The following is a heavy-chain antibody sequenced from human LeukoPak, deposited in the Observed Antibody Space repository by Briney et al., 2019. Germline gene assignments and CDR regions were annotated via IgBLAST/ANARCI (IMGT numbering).Heavy chain of an antibody. J-gene: IGHJ4*02. CDR3: ASDRSGYSSSWAPFDY. Sequence: SGGSLRLSCAASGFTFSSYAMSWVRQAPGKGLEWVSAISGSGGSTYYADSVKGRFTISRDNSKNTLYLQMNSLRAEDTAVYYCASDRSGYSSSWAPFDYWGQGTLVTVSS. CDR1: GFTFSSYA. CDR2: ISGSGGST. V-gene: IGHV3-23*01. D-gene: IGHD6-13*01.